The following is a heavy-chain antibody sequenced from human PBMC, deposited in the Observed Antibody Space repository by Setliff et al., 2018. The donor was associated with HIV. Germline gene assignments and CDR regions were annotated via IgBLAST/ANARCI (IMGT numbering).Heavy chain of an antibody. J-gene: IGHJ4*02. CDR3: ARRPVLHNSGSVFDR. D-gene: IGHD6-25*01. V-gene: IGHV4-39*01. CDR2: IYYSGGT. CDR1: GDSISSSSYY. Sequence: SETLSLTCTVSGDSISSSSYYWGWPRQPPGKGLECIGNIYYSGGTDYNPSLKSRLTISLDTSKNQFSLKLTSVTAADTAIYYCARRPVLHNSGSVFDRWGQGALVTVSS.